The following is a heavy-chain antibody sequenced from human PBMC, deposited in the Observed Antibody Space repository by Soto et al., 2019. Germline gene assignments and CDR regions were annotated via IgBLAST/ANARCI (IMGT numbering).Heavy chain of an antibody. CDR3: ATYSGNYERYGVYYGMDV. J-gene: IGHJ6*02. CDR2: ISGSGGST. V-gene: IGHV3-23*01. D-gene: IGHD1-26*01. CDR1: GFTFSNYA. Sequence: GGSLRLSCAASGFTFSNYAISWVRQAPGKGLEWVSSISGSGGSTYYADSVKGRFTISRDNSKNTLYLQMNSLIAEDTAVYYCATYSGNYERYGVYYGMDVWGQGTTVTVSS.